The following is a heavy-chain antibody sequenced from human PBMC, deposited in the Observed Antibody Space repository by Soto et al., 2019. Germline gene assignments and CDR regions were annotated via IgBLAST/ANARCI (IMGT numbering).Heavy chain of an antibody. J-gene: IGHJ5*02. D-gene: IGHD3-10*01. CDR1: GGSISSGVYS. CDR3: APRYGWGSANWFDP. V-gene: IGHV4-34*01. Sequence: PSETLSLTCAVSGGSISSGVYSWSWIRQPPGKGLEWIGEINHSGSTNYNPSLKSRVTISVDTSKNQFSLKLSSVTAADTAVYSWAPRYGWGSANWFDPWGQGTLVPVSS. CDR2: INHSGST.